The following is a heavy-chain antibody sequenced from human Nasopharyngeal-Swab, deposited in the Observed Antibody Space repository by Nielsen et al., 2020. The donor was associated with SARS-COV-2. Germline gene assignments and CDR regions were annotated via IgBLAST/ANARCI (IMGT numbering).Heavy chain of an antibody. D-gene: IGHD2-15*01. J-gene: IGHJ4*02. V-gene: IGHV3-53*01. CDR3: AKTIGYCSGGSCYLDY. CDR1: GFTVSSNY. Sequence: GESLKISCAASGFTVSSNYMSWVRQAPGKGLEWVSVIYSGGSTYYADSVKGRFTISRDNAKNSLYLQMNSLRAEDTAVYYCAKTIGYCSGGSCYLDYWGQGTLVTVSS. CDR2: IYSGGST.